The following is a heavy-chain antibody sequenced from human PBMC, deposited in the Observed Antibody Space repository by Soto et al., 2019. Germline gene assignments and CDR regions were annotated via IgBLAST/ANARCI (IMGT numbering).Heavy chain of an antibody. Sequence: PGGSLRLSCAASGFSFSTYAMNWVRQVPGKGLEWVSGISGSTTFYADSVRGRFTISRDNSINTLYLQMSSLRTEDTAVYFCARARGYGIFDAFVIWAQGIFVTVSS. D-gene: IGHD1-1*01. J-gene: IGHJ3*02. CDR2: ISGSTT. V-gene: IGHV3-23*01. CDR1: GFSFSTYA. CDR3: ARARGYGIFDAFVI.